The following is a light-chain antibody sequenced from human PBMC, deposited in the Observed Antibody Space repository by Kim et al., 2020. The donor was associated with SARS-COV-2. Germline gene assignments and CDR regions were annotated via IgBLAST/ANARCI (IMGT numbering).Light chain of an antibody. CDR2: GAS. V-gene: IGKV1-33*01. CDR3: QQYYNHPPFT. Sequence: ASVRDRVTSACQARQDISNYLNWYQQKPGKAPKLLIYGASKLATGVPSRFSGSGSVTDFTFTISSLQPEDITTYYCQQYYNHPPFTFGGGPKLEI. J-gene: IGKJ4*01. CDR1: QDISNY.